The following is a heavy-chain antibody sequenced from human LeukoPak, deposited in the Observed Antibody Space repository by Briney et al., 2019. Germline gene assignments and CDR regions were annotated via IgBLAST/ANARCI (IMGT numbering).Heavy chain of an antibody. Sequence: PSETLSLTCVVSGGSISSRGYYWSWIRQPPGKGLEWIGSIYYSGGNYYNPSLKSRVNISVDTSNNHFSLKLSSVTAADTAVYYCARLVGSGSTPFDHWGRGTLVTVSS. J-gene: IGHJ4*02. V-gene: IGHV4-39*02. CDR1: GGSISSRGYY. D-gene: IGHD3-10*01. CDR3: ARLVGSGSTPFDH. CDR2: IYYSGGN.